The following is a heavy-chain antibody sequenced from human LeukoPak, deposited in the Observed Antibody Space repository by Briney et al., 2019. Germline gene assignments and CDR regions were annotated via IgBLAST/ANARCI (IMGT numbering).Heavy chain of an antibody. CDR2: IYYSGST. CDR3: ARVTGGSGSYYKENYHYYMDV. CDR1: GGSISSSSYY. Sequence: SETLSLTCTVSGGSISSSSYYWGWIRQPPGKGLEWIGSIYYSGSTYYNPSLKSRVTISVDTSKNQFSLKLSSVTAADTAVYYCARVTGGSGSYYKENYHYYMDVWGKGTTVTVSS. D-gene: IGHD3-10*01. J-gene: IGHJ6*03. V-gene: IGHV4-39*07.